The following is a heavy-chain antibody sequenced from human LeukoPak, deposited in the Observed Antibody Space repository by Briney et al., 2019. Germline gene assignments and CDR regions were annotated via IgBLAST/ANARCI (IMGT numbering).Heavy chain of an antibody. CDR2: INSDGSST. CDR3: AKDAVRNVVVNRYPDY. CDR1: GFTFSSYW. D-gene: IGHD2-21*01. J-gene: IGHJ4*02. Sequence: GGSLRLSCAASGFTFSSYWMHWVRQAPGKGLVWVSRINSDGSSTSYADSVKGRFTISRDNAKNTLYLQMNSLRAEDTAVYYCAKDAVRNVVVNRYPDYWGQGTLVTVSS. V-gene: IGHV3-74*01.